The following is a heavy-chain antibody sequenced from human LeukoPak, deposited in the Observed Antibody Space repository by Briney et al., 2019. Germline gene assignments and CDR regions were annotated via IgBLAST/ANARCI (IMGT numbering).Heavy chain of an antibody. D-gene: IGHD6-13*01. CDR1: GLTCSDYY. CDR2: ITTSGSRI. CDR3: SRDRGIVAPGFSYYMDV. Sequence: GGSLRLSCAASGLTCSDYYMSWIRQAPGKGLEWVSYITTSGSRIYYADSVKGRFTISRDNAKNSLFLQMNSLRVEDTAVYYCSRDRGIVAPGFSYYMDVWGKGTTVTISS. J-gene: IGHJ6*03. V-gene: IGHV3-11*01.